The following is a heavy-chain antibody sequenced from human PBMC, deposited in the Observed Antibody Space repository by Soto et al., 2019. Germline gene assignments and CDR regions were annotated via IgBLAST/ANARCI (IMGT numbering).Heavy chain of an antibody. CDR3: ARSYYDILTGGAYYYYMDV. CDR2: IDWDDDK. J-gene: IGHJ6*03. Sequence: SGPTLVNPTQTLTLTCTFSGFSLSTSGMCVSWIRQPPGKALEWLARIDWDDDKYYSTSLKTRLTISKDTSKNQVVLTMTNMDPVDTATYYCARSYYDILTGGAYYYYMDVWGKGTTVTVSS. V-gene: IGHV2-70*11. D-gene: IGHD3-9*01. CDR1: GFSLSTSGMC.